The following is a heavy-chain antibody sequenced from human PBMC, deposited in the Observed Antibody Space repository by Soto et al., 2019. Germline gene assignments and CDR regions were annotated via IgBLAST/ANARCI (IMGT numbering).Heavy chain of an antibody. CDR1: GGSMISYS. J-gene: IGHJ5*02. Sequence: SETLSLTCTVSGGSMISYSWSWLRQPPGKGLEWIGYIYYSGSTNYNPSLKSRVTISVDTSKNQFSLKLSSVTAADTPVYYCASSLFPWGQGTLVTVSS. CDR3: ASSLFP. V-gene: IGHV4-59*08. CDR2: IYYSGST.